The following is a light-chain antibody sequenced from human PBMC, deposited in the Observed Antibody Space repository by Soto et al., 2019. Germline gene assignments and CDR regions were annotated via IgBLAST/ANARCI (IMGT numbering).Light chain of an antibody. CDR2: GNR. CDR1: STNIGAGYD. V-gene: IGLV1-40*01. Sequence: QPVLTQPPSVSGAPGQRVTIACTGSSTNIGAGYDVHWYQQLPGTAPRLLIYGNRNRPSGVPDRFSGSKSGTSASLAITGLQAEDEADYYCQSYDSSLSGSGVVFGGGTKLTVL. CDR3: QSYDSSLSGSGVV. J-gene: IGLJ2*01.